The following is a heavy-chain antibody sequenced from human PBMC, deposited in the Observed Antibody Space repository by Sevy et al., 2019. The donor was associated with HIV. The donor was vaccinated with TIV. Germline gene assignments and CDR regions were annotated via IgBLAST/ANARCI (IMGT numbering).Heavy chain of an antibody. V-gene: IGHV3-15*01. CDR2: IKSKTDGGTT. D-gene: IGHD5-18*01. CDR1: GFTFSNAW. J-gene: IGHJ4*02. Sequence: GGSLRLSCAASGFTFSNAWMSWVRQAPGKGLEWVGRIKSKTDGGTTDYAAPVKGRFTISRDDSKNTLYLQMNSLKTEDTAVYCCNTDNSYGYYYFDYWGQGTLVTVSS. CDR3: NTDNSYGYYYFDY.